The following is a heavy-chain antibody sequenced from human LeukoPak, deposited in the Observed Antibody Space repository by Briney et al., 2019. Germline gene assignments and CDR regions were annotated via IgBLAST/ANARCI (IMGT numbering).Heavy chain of an antibody. D-gene: IGHD2-2*01. V-gene: IGHV3-74*01. CDR3: AKDCSSTSCYR. CDR2: INSDGSST. Sequence: GGSLRLSCAASGFTFSSYWMHWVRQAPGKGLVWVSRINSDGSSTSYADSVKGRFTISRDNAKNTLYLQMNSLRAEDAAVYYCAKDCSSTSCYRWGQGTLVTVSS. J-gene: IGHJ4*02. CDR1: GFTFSSYW.